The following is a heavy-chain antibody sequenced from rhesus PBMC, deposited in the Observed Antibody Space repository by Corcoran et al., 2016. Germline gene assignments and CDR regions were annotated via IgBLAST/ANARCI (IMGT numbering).Heavy chain of an antibody. D-gene: IGHD6-31*01. CDR2: IYGNSGST. Sequence: QVQLQESGPGLVKPSETLSLTCAVSGGSFSNYWWSWIRLPPGKGLEWIGDIYGNSGSTNFNPSLKSRVTISKDASKNQFSLKLSSVTAADTAVYYCARIGYSSGWYWYFDIWGPGTPITISS. V-gene: IGHV4-80*01. CDR3: ARIGYSSGWYWYFDI. J-gene: IGHJ2*01. CDR1: GGSFSNYW.